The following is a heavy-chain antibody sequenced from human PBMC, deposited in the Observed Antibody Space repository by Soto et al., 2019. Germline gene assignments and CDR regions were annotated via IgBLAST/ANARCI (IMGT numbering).Heavy chain of an antibody. Sequence: QVQLVESGGGVVQPGRSLRLSCAASGFTFSSYGMHWVRQAPGKGLEWVAVISHDGSNKYFADSVEGRFTISRDNSQNPCYLKMKSVRAEDTAVYYCAKHLLAVAVYLHGRDVWGKGTTVTVSS. D-gene: IGHD6-19*01. CDR1: GFTFSSYG. V-gene: IGHV3-30*18. CDR3: AKHLLAVAVYLHGRDV. CDR2: ISHDGSNK. J-gene: IGHJ6*04.